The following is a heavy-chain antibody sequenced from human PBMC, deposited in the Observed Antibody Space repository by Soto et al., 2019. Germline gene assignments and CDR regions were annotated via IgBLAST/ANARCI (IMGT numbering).Heavy chain of an antibody. CDR1: GGTFSSYA. D-gene: IGHD4-17*01. Sequence: QVQLVQSGAEVKKPGSSVKVSCKASGGTFSSYAISWVRQAPGQGLEWMGGIIPIFGTANYAQKFQGRVTITADESTITAYMELSSLRSDDTAVYYCARAHTTVVLHAFDIWGQGTMVTASS. J-gene: IGHJ3*02. CDR3: ARAHTTVVLHAFDI. CDR2: IIPIFGTA. V-gene: IGHV1-69*12.